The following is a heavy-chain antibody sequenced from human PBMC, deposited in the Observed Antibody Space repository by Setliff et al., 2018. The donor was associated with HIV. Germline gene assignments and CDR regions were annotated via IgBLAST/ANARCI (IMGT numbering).Heavy chain of an antibody. Sequence: GGSLRLSCAASGFTFSSDGMHWVRQAPGKGLEWVAFIRYDGSNKYYADSVKGRFTISRDNSKNTLYLQMNSLRAEDTALYYCAKDMGYSYGYGMDVWGQGTTVTVS. J-gene: IGHJ6*02. CDR1: GFTFSSDG. V-gene: IGHV3-30*02. D-gene: IGHD5-18*01. CDR2: IRYDGSNK. CDR3: AKDMGYSYGYGMDV.